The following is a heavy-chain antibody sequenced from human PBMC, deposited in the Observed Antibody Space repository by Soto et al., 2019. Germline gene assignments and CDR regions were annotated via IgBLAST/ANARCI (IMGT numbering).Heavy chain of an antibody. J-gene: IGHJ5*02. Sequence: QITLKESGPTLVKPTQTLTLTCTFSGFSLTTSGVGVGWIRQPPGKALEWLALIYWDDDKRYSPSLKSRLTIPXDXXKTQPVLTMPNMDPADTATYFCSHRTATLTWWFDPWGQGTLVTVSS. CDR3: SHRTATLTWWFDP. D-gene: IGHD4-17*01. V-gene: IGHV2-5*02. CDR1: GFSLTTSGVG. CDR2: IYWDDDK.